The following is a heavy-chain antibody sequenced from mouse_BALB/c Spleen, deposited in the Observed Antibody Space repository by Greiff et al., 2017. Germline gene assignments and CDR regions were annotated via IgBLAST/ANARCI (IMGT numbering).Heavy chain of an antibody. D-gene: IGHD2-4*01. J-gene: IGHJ4*01. CDR3: ARWYYDYDKGNYAMDY. Sequence: EVQGVESGGGLVQPGGSRKLSCAASGFTFSSFGMHWVRQAPEKGLEWVAYISSGSSTIYYADTVKGRFTISRDNPKNTLFLQMTSLRSEDTAMYYCARWYYDYDKGNYAMDYWGQGTSVTVSS. CDR1: GFTFSSFG. V-gene: IGHV5-17*02. CDR2: ISSGSSTI.